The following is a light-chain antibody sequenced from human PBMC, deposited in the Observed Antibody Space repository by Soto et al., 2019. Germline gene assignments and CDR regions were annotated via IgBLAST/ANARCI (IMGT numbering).Light chain of an antibody. CDR2: GAS. CDR1: QSVSSSY. V-gene: IGKV3-20*01. J-gene: IGKJ1*01. Sequence: EIVLTQSPGTLSLSPGERVTLSCRASQSVSSSYLAWYQQKPGQAPRLLIYGASSRATAIPDRFSGSGSGTDFTLTISSLEPEDFAVYYCQQYGRSPLTFGQGTKVEIK. CDR3: QQYGRSPLT.